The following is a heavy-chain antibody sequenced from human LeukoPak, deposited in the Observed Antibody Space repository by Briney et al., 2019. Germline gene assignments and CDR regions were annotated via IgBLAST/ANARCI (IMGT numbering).Heavy chain of an antibody. CDR2: INPNSGGT. D-gene: IGHD3-3*01. Sequence: ASVKVSCKASGYTFTGYYMHWVRQAPGQGLEWMGWINPNSGGTNYVQKFQGRVTMTRDTSISTAYMELSRLRSDDTAVYYCAREWRRDAFDIWGQGTMVTVSS. CDR3: AREWRRDAFDI. CDR1: GYTFTGYY. J-gene: IGHJ3*02. V-gene: IGHV1-2*02.